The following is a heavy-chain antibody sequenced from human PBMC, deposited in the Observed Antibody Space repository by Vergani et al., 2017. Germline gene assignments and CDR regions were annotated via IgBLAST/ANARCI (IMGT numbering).Heavy chain of an antibody. CDR3: AKVMVRGKPGYGMDV. V-gene: IGHV3-30*18. CDR1: GFTFSSYG. Sequence: VQLLESGGGLVQPGRSLRLSCAASGFTFSSYGMHWVRQAPGKGLEWVAVISYDGSNKYYADSVKGRFTISRDNSKNTLYLQMNSLRAEDTAVYYCAKVMVRGKPGYGMDVWGQGTTVTVSS. CDR2: ISYDGSNK. J-gene: IGHJ6*02. D-gene: IGHD3-10*01.